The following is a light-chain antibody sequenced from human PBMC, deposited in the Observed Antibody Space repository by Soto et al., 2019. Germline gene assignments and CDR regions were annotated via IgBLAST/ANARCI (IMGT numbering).Light chain of an antibody. Sequence: EIVLTQSPGTLSLSPGERATLSCRASQSVSSSYLAWYQQKPGQAPRHLSYGAYSSATGIPDRFSGSGSGTHFTLTISILEPEDFAVYYCQQYGSSPPLTFGGGTKVEMK. CDR2: GAY. V-gene: IGKV3-20*01. CDR1: QSVSSSY. J-gene: IGKJ4*01. CDR3: QQYGSSPPLT.